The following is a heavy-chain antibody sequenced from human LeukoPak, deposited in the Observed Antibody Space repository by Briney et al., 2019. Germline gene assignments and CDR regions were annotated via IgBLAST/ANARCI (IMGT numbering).Heavy chain of an antibody. D-gene: IGHD2-2*01. J-gene: IGHJ4*02. CDR1: GGSISSYY. Sequence: PSETLSLTCTVSGGSISSYYWSWIRQPPGKGLEWIGYIYYSGSTNYDPSLKSRVTISVDTSKNQFSLKLSSVTAADTAVYYCASLSYCSSTSCYVGYFDYWGQGTLVTVSS. CDR3: ASLSYCSSTSCYVGYFDY. CDR2: IYYSGST. V-gene: IGHV4-59*08.